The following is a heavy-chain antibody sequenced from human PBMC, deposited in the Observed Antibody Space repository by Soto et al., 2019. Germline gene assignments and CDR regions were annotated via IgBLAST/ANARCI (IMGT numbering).Heavy chain of an antibody. D-gene: IGHD3-22*01. CDR1: GFTFSSYA. CDR2: ISGSGSTI. J-gene: IGHJ4*02. CDR3: AKVFYYYGSSGYYYFDY. V-gene: IGHV3-23*01. Sequence: GGSLRLSCAASGFTFSSYAVSWVRQAPGKGPEWISSISGSGSTIYYADSVKGRSTISRDNSKNTLYLQMSSLRAEDTAVYYCAKVFYYYGSSGYYYFDYWGQGTLVTVSS.